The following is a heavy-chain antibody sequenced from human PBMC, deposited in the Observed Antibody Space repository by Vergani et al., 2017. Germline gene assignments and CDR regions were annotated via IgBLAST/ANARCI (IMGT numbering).Heavy chain of an antibody. D-gene: IGHD6-6*01. CDR2: IYTSGST. Sequence: QVQLQESGPGLVKPSETLSLTCTVSGGSLSSYYWSWIRQPAGKGLEWIGLIYTSGSTNYNPSLKSRVTMSVDTSKNQFSMKLSSVTAADTAVYYCARGGYSSSSGPYYGMDVWGQGTTVTVSS. CDR1: GGSLSSYY. CDR3: ARGGYSSSSGPYYGMDV. V-gene: IGHV4-4*07. J-gene: IGHJ6*02.